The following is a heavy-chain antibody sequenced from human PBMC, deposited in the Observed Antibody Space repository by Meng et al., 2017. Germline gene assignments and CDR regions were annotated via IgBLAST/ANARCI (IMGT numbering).Heavy chain of an antibody. J-gene: IGHJ4*02. CDR3: ARVSAGSKAYFDY. CDR2: IYYSGST. D-gene: IGHD6-13*01. V-gene: IGHV4-31*01. CDR1: GGSISSGGYY. Sequence: QVQLPWSGPGLVKPSQTLSLTCTVSGGSISSGGYYWSWIRQHPGEGLEWIGYIYYSGSTYYNPSLKSLVTISVDTSKNQFSLKLSSVTAADTAVHYCARVSAGSKAYFDYWGQGTLVTVSS.